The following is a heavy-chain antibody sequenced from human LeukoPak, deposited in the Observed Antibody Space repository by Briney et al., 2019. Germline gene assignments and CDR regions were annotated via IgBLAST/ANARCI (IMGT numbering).Heavy chain of an antibody. CDR1: GFTFSSYG. CDR3: AVFGVVTRDF. D-gene: IGHD3-3*01. Sequence: PGGSLRLSCAASGFTFSSYGMHWVRQAPGKGLEGVAFISYDGGYKYYADSVKGRFTISRDNSKNTLSLQMNSPRAEDTAVYYCAVFGVVTRDFWGQGTLVTVSS. CDR2: ISYDGGYK. V-gene: IGHV3-30*03. J-gene: IGHJ4*02.